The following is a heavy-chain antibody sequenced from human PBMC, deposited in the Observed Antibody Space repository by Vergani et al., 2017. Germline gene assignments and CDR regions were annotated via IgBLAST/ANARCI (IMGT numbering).Heavy chain of an antibody. D-gene: IGHD5-18*01. CDR1: GDSITNGGFS. CDR3: ARVYEYSYGYWFDP. J-gene: IGHJ5*02. Sequence: QLQLQESGSGLVKPSQTLSLTCAVSGDSITNGGFSWNWIRQPPGKGPEWIGYIFPSGNSDYNPSLKNRVSISLDKSKNQFSLKLSSVTAADTAVYYCARVYEYSYGYWFDPWGQGTLVTVSS. V-gene: IGHV4-30-2*01. CDR2: IFPSGNS.